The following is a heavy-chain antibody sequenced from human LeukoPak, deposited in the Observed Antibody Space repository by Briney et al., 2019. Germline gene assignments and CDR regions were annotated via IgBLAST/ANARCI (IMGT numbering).Heavy chain of an antibody. D-gene: IGHD3-3*01. CDR1: GGSISSSSYY. CDR2: IYYSGST. J-gene: IGHJ5*02. V-gene: IGHV4-39*01. CDR3: ARRGYDFWSGYQNWFDP. Sequence: TSETLSLTCTVSGGSISSSSYYWGWIRQPPGKGLEWIGSIYYSGSTYYNPSLKSRVTISVDTSKNQFSLKLSSVTAADTAVYYCARRGYDFWSGYQNWFDPWGQGTLVTVSS.